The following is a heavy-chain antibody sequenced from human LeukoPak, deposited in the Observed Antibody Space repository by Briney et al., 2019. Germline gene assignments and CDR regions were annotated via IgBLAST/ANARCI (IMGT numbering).Heavy chain of an antibody. CDR2: ISHTEGT. CDR1: GVSINDYY. V-gene: IGHV4-34*01. D-gene: IGHD3-9*01. J-gene: IGHJ4*02. Sequence: PSETLSLTCGVFGVSINDYYWSWIRQSPGKGLEWIGEISHTEGTRCNPSLESRVAMSVGTSENQLSLKLIFVTAADTAVYYCARIRCGHSGSVCYNHWGLGTLVTVSS. CDR3: ARIRCGHSGSVCYNH.